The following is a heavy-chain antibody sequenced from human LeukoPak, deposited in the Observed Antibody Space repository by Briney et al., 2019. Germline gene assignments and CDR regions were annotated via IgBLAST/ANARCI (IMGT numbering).Heavy chain of an antibody. V-gene: IGHV4-38-2*02. J-gene: IGHJ4*02. CDR3: ARDRGGATDFDF. CDR1: GYSISSGYY. CDR2: VSHSGST. D-gene: IGHD3-16*01. Sequence: SETLSLTCTVSGYSISSGYYWGWIRQSPGKGLEHIGSVSHSGSTYYNPSFKSRLTISLDMSRNRFSLNLNSVTAADTAMYFCARDRGGATDFDFWGQGTLVTVSS.